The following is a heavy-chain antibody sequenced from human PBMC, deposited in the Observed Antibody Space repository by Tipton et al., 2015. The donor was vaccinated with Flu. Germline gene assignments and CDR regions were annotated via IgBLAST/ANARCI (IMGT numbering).Heavy chain of an antibody. Sequence: LRLSCTVSGGSISSSSYYWGWIRQPPGKGLEWIGSIYYSGSTYYNPSLKSRVTISVDTSKNQFSLKLSSVTAADTAVYYCATLPPTPAYDSSGYYHDYWGQGTLVTVSS. V-gene: IGHV4-39*01. CDR2: IYYSGST. CDR1: GGSISSSSYY. J-gene: IGHJ4*02. CDR3: ATLPPTPAYDSSGYYHDY. D-gene: IGHD3-22*01.